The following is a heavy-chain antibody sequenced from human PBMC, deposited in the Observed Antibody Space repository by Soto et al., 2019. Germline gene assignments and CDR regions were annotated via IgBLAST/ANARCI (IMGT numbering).Heavy chain of an antibody. J-gene: IGHJ4*02. CDR3: ARFRRGLYYFDY. CDR2: IYYSGST. CDR1: GGSISSYY. V-gene: IGHV4-59*01. D-gene: IGHD3-22*01. Sequence: SETLSLTCTVSGGSISSYYWSWIRQPPGKGLEWIGYIYYSGSTNYNPSLKSRVTISVDTSKNQFPLKLSSVTAADTAVYYCARFRRGLYYFDYWGQGTLVTVSS.